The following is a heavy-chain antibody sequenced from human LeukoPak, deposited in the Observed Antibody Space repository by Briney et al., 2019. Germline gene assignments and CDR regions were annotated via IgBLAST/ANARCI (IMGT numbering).Heavy chain of an antibody. V-gene: IGHV4-34*01. Sequence: SESLSLTCAVYGGSFSGYYWSWIRQPPGKGLEWIGEINHSGSTNYNPSLKSRVTTSVNTSKNQFSLKLSSVTAADTAVYYCARAPEIAAAGTGWFYPWGQGTLVTVSS. CDR3: ARAPEIAAAGTGWFYP. CDR2: INHSGST. J-gene: IGHJ5*02. D-gene: IGHD6-13*01. CDR1: GGSFSGYY.